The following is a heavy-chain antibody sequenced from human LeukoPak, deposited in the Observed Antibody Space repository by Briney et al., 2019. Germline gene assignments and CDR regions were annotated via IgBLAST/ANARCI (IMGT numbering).Heavy chain of an antibody. J-gene: IGHJ5*02. CDR3: ASSVPPHNTLRYFDWFTTGFDP. V-gene: IGHV1-69*04. D-gene: IGHD3-9*01. CDR2: IIPILGIA. Sequence: GASVKVSCKASGGTFSSYAISWVRQAPGQGLEWMGRIIPILGIANYAQKFQGRVTITADKSTSTAYMELSSLRSEDTAVYYCASSVPPHNTLRYFDWFTTGFDPWGQGTLVTVSS. CDR1: GGTFSSYA.